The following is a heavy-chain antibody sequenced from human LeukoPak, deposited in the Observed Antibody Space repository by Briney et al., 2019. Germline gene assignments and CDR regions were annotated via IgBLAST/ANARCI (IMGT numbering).Heavy chain of an antibody. J-gene: IGHJ4*02. CDR3: ARDGANYDFPFDY. CDR2: IYHSGAT. V-gene: IGHV4-38-2*02. D-gene: IGHD3-3*01. CDR1: GYSISSAYY. Sequence: SETLSLTCAVSGYSISSAYYWGWIRQPPGKGLEWIGTIYHSGATYYNPSLKSRVTISVDTSKNQFSLKLISVTAADTAVYYCARDGANYDFPFDYWGQGTLVTVSS.